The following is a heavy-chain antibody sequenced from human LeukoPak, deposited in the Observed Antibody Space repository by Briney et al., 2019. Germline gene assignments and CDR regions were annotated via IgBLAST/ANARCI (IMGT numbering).Heavy chain of an antibody. V-gene: IGHV3-66*01. CDR3: ARGGGWDFDY. CDR1: GFTVSSYY. D-gene: IGHD6-19*01. J-gene: IGHJ4*02. CDR2: IYSGGST. Sequence: GGSLRLSCAASGFTVSSYYMYWVRQAPGKGLEWVSFIYSGGSTYYADSVKGSFTIARDNSKHKLYLQINSLRAEDTAVYYSARGGGWDFDYWGQGTLVTVSS.